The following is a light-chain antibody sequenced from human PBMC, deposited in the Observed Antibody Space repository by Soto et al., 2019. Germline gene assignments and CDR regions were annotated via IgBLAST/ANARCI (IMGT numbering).Light chain of an antibody. CDR2: GAS. Sequence: DIQMTQSPSSLSASVGDRVTITCRASQGIRNDLGWYQQKPGKAPKRLIYGASSLKSGVPSRVSVSGSGTGFTLTISSLQPEDVATYYCLQYGRYLCPFGQGTRLEIK. CDR3: LQYGRYLCP. V-gene: IGKV1-17*01. J-gene: IGKJ5*01. CDR1: QGIRND.